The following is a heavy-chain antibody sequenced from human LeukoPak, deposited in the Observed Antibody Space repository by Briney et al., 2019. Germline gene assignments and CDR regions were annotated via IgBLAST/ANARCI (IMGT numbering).Heavy chain of an antibody. J-gene: IGHJ4*02. CDR2: ISGTGGST. CDR3: AKNSYGLGDRRSAIDY. Sequence: GGSLRLSCAASGFTFSSYAMSWVRQAPGTGLEWVSGISGTGGSTYYADSVKGRITIIRDNSKNTLYLQMNSLRAEDTAVYYCAKNSYGLGDRRSAIDYWGQGTLVTVSS. D-gene: IGHD3-10*01. CDR1: GFTFSSYA. V-gene: IGHV3-23*01.